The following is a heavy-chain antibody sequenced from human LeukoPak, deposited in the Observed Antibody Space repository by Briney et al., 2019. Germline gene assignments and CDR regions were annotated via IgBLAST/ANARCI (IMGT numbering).Heavy chain of an antibody. D-gene: IGHD6-19*01. J-gene: IGHJ4*02. CDR2: ITDSGSST. V-gene: IGHV3-23*01. CDR1: GFTFTTYA. CDR3: AKVYSSDWYVDH. Sequence: GGSLRLSCAASGFTFTTYAMSWVRQAPGKGLGWVSGITDSGSSTYYAESVKGRFTISRDNSRNTLYLQMYSLRAEDTAVYYCAKVYSSDWYVDHWGQGTLVTVSS.